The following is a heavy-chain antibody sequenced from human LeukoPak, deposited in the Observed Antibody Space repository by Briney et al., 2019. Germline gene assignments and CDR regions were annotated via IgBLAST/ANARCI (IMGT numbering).Heavy chain of an antibody. Sequence: GGSLRLSCAASGFTFSSYGMSWVRQAPGKGLEWVSYISSSGSTIYYADSVKGRFTISRDNAKNSLYLQMNSLRAEDTAVYYCARDGGSAWFLDYWGQGTLVTVSS. V-gene: IGHV3-48*04. CDR3: ARDGGSAWFLDY. J-gene: IGHJ4*02. CDR2: ISSSGSTI. D-gene: IGHD6-19*01. CDR1: GFTFSSYG.